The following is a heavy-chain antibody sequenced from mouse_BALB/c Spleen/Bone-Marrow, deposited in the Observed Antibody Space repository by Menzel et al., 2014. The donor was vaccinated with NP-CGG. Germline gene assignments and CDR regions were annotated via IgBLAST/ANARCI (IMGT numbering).Heavy chain of an antibody. CDR1: GFTFSDFY. CDR3: ARDVGYGNYFVY. Sequence: EVNVVESGGGLVQPGDSLRLSCATSGFTFSDFYMEWVRQPPGKRLEWIAASRNKAKYYTTEYSASVKGRFIVSRDTSQGVLYLQMNALRAEDTAIYYCARDVGYGNYFVYWGQGTLVTVSA. J-gene: IGHJ3*01. V-gene: IGHV7-1*02. CDR2: SRNKAKYYTT. D-gene: IGHD2-10*02.